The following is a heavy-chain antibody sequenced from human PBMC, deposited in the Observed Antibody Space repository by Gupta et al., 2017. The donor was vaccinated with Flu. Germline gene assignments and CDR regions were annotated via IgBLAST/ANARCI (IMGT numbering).Heavy chain of an antibody. D-gene: IGHD6-6*01. CDR1: GGSISSSSYY. Sequence: GQVKPSETLSLTCTVSGGSISSSSYYWGWIRQPPGKGLEWIGSIHYSGSTYYNPSLKSRVTISVDTSKNQFSLKLSSVTAADTAVYYCASPYSSSFDFDSWGQGTLVTASS. CDR3: ASPYSSSFDFDS. V-gene: IGHV4-39*01. CDR2: IHYSGST. J-gene: IGHJ4*02.